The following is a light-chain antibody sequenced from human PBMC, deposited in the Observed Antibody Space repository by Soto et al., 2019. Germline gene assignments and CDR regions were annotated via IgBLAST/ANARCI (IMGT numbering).Light chain of an antibody. J-gene: IGLJ3*02. V-gene: IGLV1-44*01. CDR2: SKN. CDR3: AAWDDSLNGRGV. Sequence: QSVLTQPPSASGTPGQRVTISCSGSSSNIGSNTVNWYQQLPGTAPKLLIYSKNQRPSGVPYRFSGSRSGTSASLAISGLQSEDEGDYYCAAWDDSLNGRGVFGGGTKLTVL. CDR1: SSNIGSNT.